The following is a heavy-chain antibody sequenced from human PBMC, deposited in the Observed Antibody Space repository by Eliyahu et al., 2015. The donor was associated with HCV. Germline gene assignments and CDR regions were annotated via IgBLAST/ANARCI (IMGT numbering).Heavy chain of an antibody. CDR3: ARIGGYYYESSGYYRAFDI. Sequence: QVQLQESGPGLVKPSQTLSLTCTVSGGSISSGGYYWSWIRQHPGKGLEWIGYIHYSGSPYYNPSLKSRVTISLDTSKNQFSLKLSSVTTADTAVYYCARIGGYYYESSGYYRAFDIWCQGTMVTVSS. D-gene: IGHD3-22*01. J-gene: IGHJ3*02. CDR2: IHYSGSP. CDR1: GGSISSGGYY. V-gene: IGHV4-31*03.